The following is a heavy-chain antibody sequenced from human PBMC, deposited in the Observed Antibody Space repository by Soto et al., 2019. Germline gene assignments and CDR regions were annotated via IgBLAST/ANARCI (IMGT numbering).Heavy chain of an antibody. CDR3: AKGIISASYYYHHYVMDF. CDR2: ISYDGSNK. CDR1: GFTFSSYG. V-gene: IGHV3-30*18. D-gene: IGHD2-15*01. Sequence: RESLRLSCSASGFTFSSYGMHWVRQAPGKGLEWVAVISYDGSNKYYADSVKGRFTISRDNSKNTLYLQMNSLRAEDTAVYYCAKGIISASYYYHHYVMDFWGQGSSV. J-gene: IGHJ6*02.